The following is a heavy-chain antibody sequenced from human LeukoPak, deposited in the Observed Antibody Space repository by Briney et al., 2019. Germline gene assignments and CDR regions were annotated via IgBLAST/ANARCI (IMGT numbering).Heavy chain of an antibody. CDR2: ITSGGDST. CDR1: GFTFSRYA. CDR3: AKGGGYGFGY. J-gene: IGHJ4*02. Sequence: GGSLRLSCAASGFTFSRYAMNWVRQAPGKGLEWVSAITSGGDSTFYAHSVKGRFTISRDNSKNTLYLQMNSLRAEDTAVYYCAKGGGYGFGYWGQGTLVTVSS. V-gene: IGHV3-23*01. D-gene: IGHD3-16*02.